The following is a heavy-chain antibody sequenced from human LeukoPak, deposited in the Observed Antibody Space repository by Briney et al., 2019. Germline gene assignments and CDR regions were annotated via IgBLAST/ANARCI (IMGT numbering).Heavy chain of an antibody. CDR3: ARGGRYSSGWPSFDY. V-gene: IGHV3-48*01. CDR2: ISSSSSTI. CDR1: GFTFSSYS. Sequence: GGSLRLSCAASGFTFSSYSMNWVRQAPGKGLEWVSYISSSSSTIYYADSVKGRFTISRDNAKNSLYLQMNSLRAEDTAVYCCARGGRYSSGWPSFDYWGQGTLVTVSS. D-gene: IGHD6-19*01. J-gene: IGHJ4*02.